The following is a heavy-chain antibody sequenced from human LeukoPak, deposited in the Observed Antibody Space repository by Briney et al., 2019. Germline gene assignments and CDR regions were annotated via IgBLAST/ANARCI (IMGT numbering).Heavy chain of an antibody. D-gene: IGHD1-26*01. CDR3: AGTDPGALFRMGV. Sequence: PSETLSLTCTVAGGSISTYYWSWIRQPPGKGLEWIGYFYYSGYTTCNPSLKGRLTLSLDKSKNQFSLKLSPVTAADTAVYYRAGTDPGALFRMGVWGQRTTVTVSS. J-gene: IGHJ6*01. V-gene: IGHV4-59*08. CDR2: FYYSGYT. CDR1: GGSISTYY.